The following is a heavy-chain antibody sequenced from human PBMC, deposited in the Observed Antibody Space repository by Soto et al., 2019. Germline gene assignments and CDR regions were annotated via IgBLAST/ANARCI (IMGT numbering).Heavy chain of an antibody. CDR3: ARGHSTDCSNGVCSFFYNHEMDV. J-gene: IGHJ6*02. Sequence: QVQLVQSGAEVKKPGASVKVSCKTSGYTFINYDINWVRQAPGKGLEWMGLMNPKSGGTSTAQKFQGWVTMTRDRSISTVYMELTRLRSDDTAVYFCARGHSTDCSNGVCSFFYNHEMDVWGQGTTVTVSS. D-gene: IGHD2-8*01. CDR2: MNPKSGGT. CDR1: GYTFINYD. V-gene: IGHV1-2*04.